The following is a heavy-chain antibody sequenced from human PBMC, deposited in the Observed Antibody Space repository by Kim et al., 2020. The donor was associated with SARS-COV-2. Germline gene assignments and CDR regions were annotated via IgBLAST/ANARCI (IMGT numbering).Heavy chain of an antibody. D-gene: IGHD3-10*01. J-gene: IGHJ4*02. V-gene: IGHV3-11*06. Sequence: KGRFTISRDNAKNSLHLQMNSLRAEDTAVYYCARDQGYYYGSGSTETDDYWGQGTLVTVSS. CDR3: ARDQGYYYGSGSTETDDY.